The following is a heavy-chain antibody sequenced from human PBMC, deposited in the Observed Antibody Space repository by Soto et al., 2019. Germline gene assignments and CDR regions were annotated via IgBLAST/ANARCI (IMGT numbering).Heavy chain of an antibody. CDR3: ARRGAGYNYDY. V-gene: IGHV5-51*01. CDR2: IFPADSDT. CDR1: GYSFPGFW. J-gene: IGHJ4*02. Sequence: GESLKISCGASGYSFPGFWIGWVRQMPGKGLEWMGIIFPADSDTRYSPSFQGQVTISVDKSISTAYLQWSSLKASDTAMYYCARRGAGYNYDYWGQGTLVTVSS. D-gene: IGHD5-12*01.